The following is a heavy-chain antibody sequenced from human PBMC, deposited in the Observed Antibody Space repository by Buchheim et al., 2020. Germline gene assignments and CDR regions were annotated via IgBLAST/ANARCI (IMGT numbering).Heavy chain of an antibody. J-gene: IGHJ4*02. CDR2: IWYDGNDQ. CDR3: ARELGTGTTDNFDY. V-gene: IGHV3-33*01. Sequence: QVQLVESGGGVVQPERSLRLSCAASGFTFSDYGIHWVRQAPGKGLEWVAHIWYDGNDQFYADSVKGRFTIFRDNSKSTLYLQMNSLRAEDSAVYYCARELGTGTTDNFDYWGQGTL. CDR1: GFTFSDYG. D-gene: IGHD1-7*01.